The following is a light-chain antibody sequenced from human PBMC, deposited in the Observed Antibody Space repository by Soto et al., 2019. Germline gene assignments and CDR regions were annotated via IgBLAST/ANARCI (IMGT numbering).Light chain of an antibody. CDR3: QQRSIWPRT. CDR2: GAS. Sequence: DIGLTQSPGALSLSPGERATLSCRASQSVSSSYLAWYQQKPGQAPRLLIYGASSRATGIPDRFSGSGSGTDFTLTISSLEPEDFAVYYCQQRSIWPRTFGGGTKVAIK. V-gene: IGKV3D-20*02. J-gene: IGKJ4*01. CDR1: QSVSSSY.